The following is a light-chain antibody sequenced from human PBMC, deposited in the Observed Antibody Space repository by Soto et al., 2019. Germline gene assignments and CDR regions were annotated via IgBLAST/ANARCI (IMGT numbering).Light chain of an antibody. CDR2: HTS. CDR3: QHYQNLWA. Sequence: EIVMTQSPDTLSVSPGEIATLSFRASQTIYNNVAWYQKRPGQAPRLLIYHTSSRATGIPARFSGSGSGTEFTLTISSLQSEDFAVCYCQHYQNLWAFGQGTKVDIK. V-gene: IGKV3-15*01. J-gene: IGKJ1*01. CDR1: QTIYNN.